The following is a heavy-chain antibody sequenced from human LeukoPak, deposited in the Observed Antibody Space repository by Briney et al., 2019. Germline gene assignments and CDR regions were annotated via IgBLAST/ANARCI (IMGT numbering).Heavy chain of an antibody. D-gene: IGHD3-9*01. J-gene: IGHJ4*02. CDR2: INHSGST. CDR3: ARGGSYYDILTGSTIPPDLKYYFDY. CDR1: GGSFSGYY. V-gene: IGHV4-34*01. Sequence: PSETLSLTCAVYGGSFSGYYWSWIRQPPGKGLEWIGEINHSGSTNYNPSLKSRVTISVDTSKNQFSLKLSSVTAADTAVYYCARGGSYYDILTGSTIPPDLKYYFDYWGQGTLVTVSS.